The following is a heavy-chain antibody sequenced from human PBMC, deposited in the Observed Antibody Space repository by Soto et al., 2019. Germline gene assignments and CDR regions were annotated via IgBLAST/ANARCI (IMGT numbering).Heavy chain of an antibody. Sequence: SETLSLTCTVSGGFIWGWIRQSPDKGLEWIGYIYNSGRYNYNPSLESRLTISVETSKNQFSMKLTSVTASDTAVYYCARSYYDSTGFAVDPWGQGTLVTVSS. CDR1: GGFI. CDR3: ARSYYDSTGFAVDP. CDR2: IYNSGRY. J-gene: IGHJ5*02. V-gene: IGHV4-4*09. D-gene: IGHD3-22*01.